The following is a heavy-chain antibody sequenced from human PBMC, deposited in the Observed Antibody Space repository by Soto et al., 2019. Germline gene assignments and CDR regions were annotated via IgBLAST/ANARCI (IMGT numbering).Heavy chain of an antibody. Sequence: LRLSCAASGFTFSSYGMYWVRQAPGKGLEWVAAISYDGSNNYHADSVKGRFTISRDNSKNTLYLQLNSLRTEDTAVYYCAKDTVKYTYGACDYWGQGVPVTVSS. CDR1: GFTFSSYG. CDR3: AKDTVKYTYGACDY. V-gene: IGHV3-30*18. D-gene: IGHD5-18*01. J-gene: IGHJ4*02. CDR2: ISYDGSNN.